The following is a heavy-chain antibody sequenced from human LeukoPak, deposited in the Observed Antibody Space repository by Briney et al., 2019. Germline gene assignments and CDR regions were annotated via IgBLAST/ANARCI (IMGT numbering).Heavy chain of an antibody. CDR2: AKQDGSET. V-gene: IGHV3-7*01. CDR3: ARDLPSSGYYYRDAFDI. Sequence: GGSLRLSCAASGFTFSNFWMGWVRQAPGKGLEWVGHAKQDGSETYYVDSVKGRFTISRDNARNSLFLQMNSLRAEDTAVYYCARDLPSSGYYYRDAFDIWGQGTMVTVSS. D-gene: IGHD3-22*01. CDR1: GFTFSNFW. J-gene: IGHJ3*02.